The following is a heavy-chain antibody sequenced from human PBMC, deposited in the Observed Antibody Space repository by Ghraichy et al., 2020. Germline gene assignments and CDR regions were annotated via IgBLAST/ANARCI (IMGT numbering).Heavy chain of an antibody. V-gene: IGHV4-34*01. CDR3: ARGERDYGDYFSWFDP. J-gene: IGHJ5*02. CDR1: GGSFSGYY. D-gene: IGHD4-17*01. Sequence: SQTHSLTCAVYGGSFSGYYWSWIRQPPGKGLEWIGEINHSGSTNYNPSLKSRVTISVDTSKNQFSLKLSSVTAADTAVYYCARGERDYGDYFSWFDPWGQGTLVTVSS. CDR2: INHSGST.